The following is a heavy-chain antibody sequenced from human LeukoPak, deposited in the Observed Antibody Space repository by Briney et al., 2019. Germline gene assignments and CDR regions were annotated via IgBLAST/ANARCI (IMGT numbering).Heavy chain of an antibody. CDR1: GGSISSYY. V-gene: IGHV4-59*01. CDR2: IYYSGST. J-gene: IGHJ3*02. D-gene: IGHD3-10*01. CDR3: ARVGYYARAFDI. Sequence: SETLSLTCTVSGGSISSYYWSWIRQPPGKGLGWIGYIYYSGSTNYNPSLKSRVTISVDTSKNHFSLKLSSVTAADTAVYYCARVGYYARAFDIWGQGTMVTVSS.